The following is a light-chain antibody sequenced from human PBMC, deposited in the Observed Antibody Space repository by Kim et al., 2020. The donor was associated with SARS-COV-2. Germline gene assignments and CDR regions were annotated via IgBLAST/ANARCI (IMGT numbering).Light chain of an antibody. CDR1: QNVRKF. V-gene: IGKV1-33*01. CDR2: DAS. CDR3: QHYDSLPIS. Sequence: ASVGDRGTISCQASQNVRKFLNWYQQKPGKAPNLLIYDASSLHTGVPSRFSGSGSGTDFTFTITSLQPEDIATYYCQHYDSLPISFGQGTRLEIK. J-gene: IGKJ5*01.